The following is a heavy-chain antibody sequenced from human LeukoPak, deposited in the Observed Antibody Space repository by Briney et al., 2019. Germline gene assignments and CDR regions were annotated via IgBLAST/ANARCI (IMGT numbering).Heavy chain of an antibody. CDR3: ARDERITMIVVVKAFDL. D-gene: IGHD3-22*01. J-gene: IGHJ2*01. V-gene: IGHV4-59*12. Sequence: SETLSLTCTVSGGSISSYYWSWIRQPPGKGLVWIGYIYYSGSTNYNPSLKSRVTISVDTSKNQFSLKLSSVTAADTAVYYCARDERITMIVVVKAFDLWGRGTLVTVSS. CDR2: IYYSGST. CDR1: GGSISSYY.